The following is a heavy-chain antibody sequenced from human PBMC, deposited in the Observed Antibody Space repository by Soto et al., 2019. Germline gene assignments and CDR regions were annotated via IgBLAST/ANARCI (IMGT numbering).Heavy chain of an antibody. D-gene: IGHD6-13*01. CDR3: ARALSSAAGLYFDY. Sequence: SAPLSLTCAVYGGSFSGYYWSWIRQPPGKGLEWIGEINHSGSTNYNPSLKSRVTMSVDTSNNQFSLRLSSLTAADTAVYHCARALSSAAGLYFDYWGQGTLVTVSS. V-gene: IGHV4-34*01. J-gene: IGHJ4*02. CDR2: INHSGST. CDR1: GGSFSGYY.